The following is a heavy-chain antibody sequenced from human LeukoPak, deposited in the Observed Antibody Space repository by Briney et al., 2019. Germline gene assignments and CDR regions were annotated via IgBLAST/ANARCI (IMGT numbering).Heavy chain of an antibody. V-gene: IGHV3-23*01. CDR2: ISGSGGST. Sequence: PGGSLRLSCAASGFTFSSYAMSWVRQAPGKGLEWVSAISGSGGSTYHADSVKGRFTISRDNSRNTLYLQMNSLRAEDTAVYYCAKADSGSYGYYYYMDVWGKGTTVTVSS. CDR1: GFTFSSYA. D-gene: IGHD1-26*01. J-gene: IGHJ6*03. CDR3: AKADSGSYGYYYYMDV.